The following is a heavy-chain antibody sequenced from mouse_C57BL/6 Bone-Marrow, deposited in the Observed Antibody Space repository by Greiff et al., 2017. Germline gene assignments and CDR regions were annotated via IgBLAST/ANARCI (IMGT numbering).Heavy chain of an antibody. CDR2: IYPGDGDT. J-gene: IGHJ2*01. CDR1: GYAFSSYW. D-gene: IGHD1-1*01. CDR3: ARGARVVASGYCDY. V-gene: IGHV1-80*01. Sequence: VQLQQSGAELVKPGASVKISCKASGYAFSSYWMNWVKQRPGKGLEWIGQIYPGDGDTNYNGKFKGKATLTVDKSSSTAYMQLSSLTSEDSAVYCCARGARVVASGYCDYWGQGTTLTVSS.